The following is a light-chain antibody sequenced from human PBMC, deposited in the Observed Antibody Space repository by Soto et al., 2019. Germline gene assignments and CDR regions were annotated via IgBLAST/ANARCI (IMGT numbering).Light chain of an antibody. CDR2: DTS. CDR3: QQRSNWPLT. CDR1: QSISGY. Sequence: EIVLTQSPATLSLSPGERATLSCRASQSISGYLAWYQQKPGQAPRLLIYDTSNRATGIPARFSGSGSETDFTLTISSLEPEDSAVYYCQQRSNWPLTFGGGTKVDIK. V-gene: IGKV3-11*01. J-gene: IGKJ4*01.